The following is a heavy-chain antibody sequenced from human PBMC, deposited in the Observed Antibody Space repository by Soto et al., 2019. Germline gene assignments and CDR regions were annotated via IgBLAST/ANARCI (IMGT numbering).Heavy chain of an antibody. Sequence: EVQLLESGGGLVQPGGSLRLSCAASGFTFSKYEMTWVRQAPGKGLEWVSRLSDTGDTTHYADSLKGRFMISRDNSKDTIYLQMNSLRVEDTAIYYCVKGGWCDDWGQGTLVAVSS. J-gene: IGHJ4*02. CDR2: LSDTGDTT. V-gene: IGHV3-23*01. CDR1: GFTFSKYE. CDR3: VKGGWCDD. D-gene: IGHD6-19*01.